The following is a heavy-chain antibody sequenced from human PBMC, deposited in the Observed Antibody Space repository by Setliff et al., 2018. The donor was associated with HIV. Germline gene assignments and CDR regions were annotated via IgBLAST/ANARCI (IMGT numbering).Heavy chain of an antibody. CDR3: VKDVVKFWSGSGALDF. Sequence: PGGSLRLSCAASGFTVSSNYMSWVRQAPGKGLEWVSVIYGGGTTHYADSVKGRFTISRDNSKNTVYLQMNSLRVEDTAVYYCVKDVVKFWSGSGALDFWGPGTLVTVSS. V-gene: IGHV3-66*02. CDR1: GFTVSSNY. D-gene: IGHD3-3*01. CDR2: IYGGGTT. J-gene: IGHJ4*02.